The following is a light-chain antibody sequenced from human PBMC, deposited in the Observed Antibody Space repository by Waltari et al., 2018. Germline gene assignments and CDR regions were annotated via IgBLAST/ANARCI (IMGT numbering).Light chain of an antibody. CDR1: SSDVGNFNL. CDR2: AVS. J-gene: IGLJ1*01. Sequence: QSALTQPASVSGSPGQSITIPCTGTSSDVGNFNLVSWYQQHPGKVPNLIIYAVSKRPSGVSNHFSGSKSGNTASLTISGLRAEDEADYYCCSYAGSRTYVFGTGTKVTVL. CDR3: CSYAGSRTYV. V-gene: IGLV2-23*02.